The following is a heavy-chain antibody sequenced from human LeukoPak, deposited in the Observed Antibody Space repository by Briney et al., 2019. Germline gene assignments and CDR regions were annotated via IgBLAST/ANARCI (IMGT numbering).Heavy chain of an antibody. CDR3: ARGRYDFWSGYFLDY. V-gene: IGHV4-34*01. CDR2: NHSGST. Sequence: NHSGSTNYNPSLNSRVTISVDTSKNQFSLKLSSVTAADTAVYYCARGRYDFWSGYFLDYWGQGTLVTVSS. J-gene: IGHJ4*02. D-gene: IGHD3-3*01.